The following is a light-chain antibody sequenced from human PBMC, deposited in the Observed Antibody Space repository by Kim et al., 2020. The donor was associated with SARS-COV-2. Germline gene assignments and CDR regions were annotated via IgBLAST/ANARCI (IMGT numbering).Light chain of an antibody. CDR1: SSDVGGYKY. CDR3: SSYTSSSTTYV. Sequence: PSVISCPGTSSDVGGYKYVSWYQQHPGKAPKLMIYDVTNRPSGVSNRFSGSKSGNTASLTISGLQAEDEADYYCSSYTSSSTTYVFGTGTKVTVL. CDR2: DVT. J-gene: IGLJ1*01. V-gene: IGLV2-14*03.